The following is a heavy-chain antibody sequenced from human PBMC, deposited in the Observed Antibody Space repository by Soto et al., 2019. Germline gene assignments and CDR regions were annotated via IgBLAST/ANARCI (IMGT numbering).Heavy chain of an antibody. CDR1: GASVSISTYY. CDR3: ARRGGGYSPIDY. D-gene: IGHD3-16*01. J-gene: IGHJ4*02. Sequence: SETLSLTCTVSGASVSISTYYWEWIRQPPGKGLEWIGTIYYSGGTFYNPSLKSRATISVDTSKNQFSLNLHSVTAADTAVYYCARRGGGYSPIDYWGQGTLVTVSS. V-gene: IGHV4-39*01. CDR2: IYYSGGT.